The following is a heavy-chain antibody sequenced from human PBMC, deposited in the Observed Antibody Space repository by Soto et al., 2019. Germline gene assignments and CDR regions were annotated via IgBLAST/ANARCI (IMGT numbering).Heavy chain of an antibody. D-gene: IGHD2-15*01. CDR3: ASFVRWRQSNPPGIFDY. V-gene: IGHV4-30-4*01. CDR2: IYYSGST. J-gene: IGHJ4*02. CDR1: GGSISSGNFY. Sequence: SETLSLTCTVSGGSISSGNFYWNWIRQPPGKGLEWIGYIYYSGSTFYNPSLKSRITISVDTSRNQFSLKLSSVTAADTAVYYCASFVRWRQSNPPGIFDYWGQGTLVTVSS.